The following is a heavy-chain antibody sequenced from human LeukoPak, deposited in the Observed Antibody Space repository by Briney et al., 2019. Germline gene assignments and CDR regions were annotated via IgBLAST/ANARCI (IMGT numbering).Heavy chain of an antibody. V-gene: IGHV3-74*01. CDR2: INTDGSYT. Sequence: PGGSLRLSCAASGFTFSNSWMHWVRQAPGKGLVCVSRINTDGSYTNYADSVKGRFTISRDNAKNTLYLSMNSLRAEDTAVYYCAREGRSVVIKFFEYWGQGTLVTVSS. CDR3: AREGRSVVIKFFEY. CDR1: GFTFSNSW. D-gene: IGHD2-2*01. J-gene: IGHJ4*02.